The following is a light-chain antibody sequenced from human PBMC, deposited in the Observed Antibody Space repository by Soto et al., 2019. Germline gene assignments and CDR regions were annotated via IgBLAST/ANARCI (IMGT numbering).Light chain of an antibody. CDR1: QGISNN. CDR2: DAS. Sequence: PLTQSPSSLSASVGDRVTITCRASQGISNNLAWYQQEPGKAPKLLIYDASTLQSGVPSRFSGSKSGTDFTLTISSLQPADFATYFCQHLHHYPLTFGGGTRVEIK. V-gene: IGKV1-9*01. J-gene: IGKJ4*01. CDR3: QHLHHYPLT.